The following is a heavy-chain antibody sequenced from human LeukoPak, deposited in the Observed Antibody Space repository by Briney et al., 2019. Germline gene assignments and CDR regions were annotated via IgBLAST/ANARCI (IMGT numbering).Heavy chain of an antibody. CDR2: IYYSGST. Sequence: SETLSLTCTVSGGSISTYYWSWIRQPPGKGLEWIGYIYYSGSTNYNPSLRSRVTILVDTSKNQFSLELNSMTAADTAVYYCARGHGSGSYSLHGMDVWGKGTTVTVSS. J-gene: IGHJ6*04. CDR3: ARGHGSGSYSLHGMDV. CDR1: GGSISTYY. V-gene: IGHV4-59*01. D-gene: IGHD3-10*01.